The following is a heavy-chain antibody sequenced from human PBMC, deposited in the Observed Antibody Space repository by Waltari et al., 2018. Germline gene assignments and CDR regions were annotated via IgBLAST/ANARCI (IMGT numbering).Heavy chain of an antibody. V-gene: IGHV1-69*01. CDR2: FIPTFGTA. J-gene: IGHJ4*02. Sequence: QVQLVQSGAEVKKPGSSVKVSCKASGGTFSSYAISWVRQATGEGLEWMGGFIPTFGTANYAQKFHGRVTSTADEATSTAYMELSSLGTEDTAVYYCAIDSSPGYWGQGTLVTVSS. CDR3: AIDSSPGY. CDR1: GGTFSSYA. D-gene: IGHD2-2*01.